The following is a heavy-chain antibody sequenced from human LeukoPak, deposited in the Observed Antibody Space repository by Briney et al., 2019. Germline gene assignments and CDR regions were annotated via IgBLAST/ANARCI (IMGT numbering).Heavy chain of an antibody. D-gene: IGHD2-15*01. CDR3: ARDRPYGSYDY. Sequence: GGSLRLSCAASGFRFSTSWMRWGRQAPGKGLEWVANTKEDGSEKHYVDSVKGRFTISRDNAKNSLYLQMNSLRAADTAVYYCARDRPYGSYDYWGQGSLVTVSS. CDR2: TKEDGSEK. CDR1: GFRFSTSW. V-gene: IGHV3-7*01. J-gene: IGHJ4*02.